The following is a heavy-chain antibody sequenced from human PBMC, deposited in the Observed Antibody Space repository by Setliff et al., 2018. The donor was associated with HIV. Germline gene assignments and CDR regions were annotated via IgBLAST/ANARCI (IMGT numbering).Heavy chain of an antibody. CDR2: IYYSGST. J-gene: IGHJ5*02. CDR3: AREEDYNFWSGYDWFDP. CDR1: GGSFSGYY. D-gene: IGHD3-3*01. Sequence: SETLSLTCAVYGGSFSGYYWSWIRQPPGKGLEWIGSIYYSGSTNHNHSLKSRVTISVDTSKNQFSLKLSSVTAADTAVYYCAREEDYNFWSGYDWFDPWGQGTLVTVSS. V-gene: IGHV4-34*11.